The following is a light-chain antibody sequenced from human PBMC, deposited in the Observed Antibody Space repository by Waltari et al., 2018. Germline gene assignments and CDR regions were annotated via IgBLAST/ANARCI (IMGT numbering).Light chain of an antibody. V-gene: IGKV1-5*01. CDR1: QSVSSW. CDR3: QQYRGLWT. Sequence: DIQMTQSPSTLPASVGDRVTITCRASQSVSSWLAWYRQKPGEAPKLLIYDASSLESGGPSRFSGSGSGTEFTLTISSLQSDDFATYYCQQYRGLWTFGQGTRVEVK. CDR2: DAS. J-gene: IGKJ1*01.